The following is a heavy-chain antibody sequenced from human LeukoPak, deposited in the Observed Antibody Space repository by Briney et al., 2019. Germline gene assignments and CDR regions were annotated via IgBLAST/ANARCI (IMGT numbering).Heavy chain of an antibody. Sequence: ASVKVSCKASGYTFTGYYMHWVRQAPGQGLEWMGWINPNSGGTNYAQKFQGRVTMTRDTSISTAYMELSRLRSDDTAVYYCARAPEQYYYDSSGYVNWFDPWGQGTLVTVSS. D-gene: IGHD3-22*01. CDR2: INPNSGGT. CDR1: GYTFTGYY. J-gene: IGHJ5*02. V-gene: IGHV1-2*02. CDR3: ARAPEQYYYDSSGYVNWFDP.